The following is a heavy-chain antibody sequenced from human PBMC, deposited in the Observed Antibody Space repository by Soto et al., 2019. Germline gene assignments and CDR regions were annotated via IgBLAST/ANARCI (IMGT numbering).Heavy chain of an antibody. Sequence: PSETLSLTCTGSGGSISSYYWSWIRQPPGKGLEWIGYIFYGGTTYYNPSLKGRVTISVDTSKNQFSLKLSSVTAADTAVYYCARSVDPWGQGILVTVSS. CDR1: GGSISSYY. CDR3: ARSVDP. CDR2: IFYGGTT. V-gene: IGHV4-59*06. J-gene: IGHJ5*02.